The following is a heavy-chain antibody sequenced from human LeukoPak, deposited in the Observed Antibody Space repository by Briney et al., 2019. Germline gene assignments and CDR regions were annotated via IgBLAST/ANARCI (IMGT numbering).Heavy chain of an antibody. CDR1: GYTFTGYY. CDR2: INAYNGNT. Sequence: ASVKVSCKASGYTFTGYYMHWVRQAPGQGLEWLGWINAYNGNTNYAQKLQGRVTMTTDTSTSTAYMELRSLRSDDTAVYYCARSLKGGGDSHNWFDPWGQGTLVTVSS. D-gene: IGHD2-21*02. J-gene: IGHJ5*02. CDR3: ARSLKGGGDSHNWFDP. V-gene: IGHV1-18*04.